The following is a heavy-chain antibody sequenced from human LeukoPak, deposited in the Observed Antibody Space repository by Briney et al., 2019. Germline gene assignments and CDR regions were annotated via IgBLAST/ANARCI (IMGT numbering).Heavy chain of an antibody. CDR1: GGSFSGYY. CDR3: ARGGDRGRIAARRGNWFDP. J-gene: IGHJ5*02. Sequence: SETLSLTCAVYGGSFSGYYWSWIRQPPGKGLEWIGEINHSGSTNYNPSLKSRVTISVDTSKNQFSLKLSSVTAADTAVYYCARGGDRGRIAARRGNWFDPWGQGTLVTVSS. V-gene: IGHV4-34*01. D-gene: IGHD6-6*01. CDR2: INHSGST.